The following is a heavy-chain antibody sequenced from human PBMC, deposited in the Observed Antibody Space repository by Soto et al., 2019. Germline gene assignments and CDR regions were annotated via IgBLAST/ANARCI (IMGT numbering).Heavy chain of an antibody. V-gene: IGHV1-18*01. D-gene: IGHD2-21*02. Sequence: QVQLVQSGAEVKKPGASVKVSCKASGYSFTTYGITWVRQAPGQGLEWLGWISTYNINTNSVQTLQGRLTMTTDTATSTAYLELRSLTSDDTAVYYCARGGPSKAVTHDYYYYGMDVWGQGTTVTVSS. CDR3: ARGGPSKAVTHDYYYYGMDV. CDR1: GYSFTTYG. CDR2: ISTYNINT. J-gene: IGHJ6*02.